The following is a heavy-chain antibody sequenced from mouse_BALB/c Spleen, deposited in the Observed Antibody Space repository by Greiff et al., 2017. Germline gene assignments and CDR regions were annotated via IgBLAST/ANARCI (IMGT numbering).Heavy chain of an antibody. J-gene: IGHJ3*01. CDR1: GFTFSSFG. Sequence: EVHLVESGGGLVQPGGSRKLSCAASGFTFSSFGMHWVRQAPEKGLEWVAYISSGSSTIYYADTVKGRFTISRDNPKNTLFLQMTSLRSEDTAMYYCARSSDGYYSAWFAYWGQGTLVTVSA. CDR2: ISSGSSTI. V-gene: IGHV5-17*02. D-gene: IGHD2-3*01. CDR3: ARSSDGYYSAWFAY.